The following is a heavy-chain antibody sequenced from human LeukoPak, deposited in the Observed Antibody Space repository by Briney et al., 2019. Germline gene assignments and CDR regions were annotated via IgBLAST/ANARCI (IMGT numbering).Heavy chain of an antibody. CDR1: GGSFSGYY. CDR3: AREAITMVREEPFDY. Sequence: SETLSLTCGVYGGSFSGYYWSWIRQPPGKGLEWIGEINHSGSTNYNPSLKSRVTISVDTSKNQFSLKVSPVTAADTAVYYCAREAITMVREEPFDYWGHGSLVTVSS. V-gene: IGHV4-34*01. CDR2: INHSGST. D-gene: IGHD3-10*01. J-gene: IGHJ4*01.